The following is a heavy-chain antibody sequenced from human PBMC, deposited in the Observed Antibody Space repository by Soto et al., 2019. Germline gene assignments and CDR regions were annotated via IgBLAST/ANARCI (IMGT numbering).Heavy chain of an antibody. CDR1: GGSISSYY. D-gene: IGHD3-3*01. Sequence: PSETLSLTCTVSGGSISSYYWSWIRQPPGKGLEWIGYIYYSGSTNYNPSLKSRVTISVDTSKNQFSLKLSSVTAADTAVYYCARVTSFGVVIIGMDVCGQGTTVTVSS. CDR2: IYYSGST. CDR3: ARVTSFGVVIIGMDV. V-gene: IGHV4-59*01. J-gene: IGHJ6*02.